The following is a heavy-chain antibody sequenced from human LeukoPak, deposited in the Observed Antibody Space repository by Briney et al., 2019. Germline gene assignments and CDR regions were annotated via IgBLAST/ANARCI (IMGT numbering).Heavy chain of an antibody. CDR3: AREKGIVGPFDY. V-gene: IGHV3-7*01. J-gene: IGHJ4*02. CDR1: GFTFSGYW. CDR2: IKQDGSEK. D-gene: IGHD1-26*01. Sequence: PGGSLRLSCAASGFTFSGYWMHWARQAPGKGLEWVANIKQDGSEKYYVDSVKGRFTISRDNAKNSLYLQMNSLRAEDTAVYYCAREKGIVGPFDYWGQGTLVTVSS.